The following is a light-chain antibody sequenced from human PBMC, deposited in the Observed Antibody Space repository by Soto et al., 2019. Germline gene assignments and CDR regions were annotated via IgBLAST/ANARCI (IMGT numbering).Light chain of an antibody. CDR2: EVS. CDR3: SLYTRSVVGGV. CDR1: SSAMTGYNH. Sequence: QSALTQPASVSGSPGQSITISCTGTSSAMTGYNHVSWYQQHPGKAPKLIIYEVSNRPSGVSNRFSGSKSGDTASLTISGLQAEDEADYYCSLYTRSVVGGVFGGGTKLTVL. V-gene: IGLV2-14*01. J-gene: IGLJ2*01.